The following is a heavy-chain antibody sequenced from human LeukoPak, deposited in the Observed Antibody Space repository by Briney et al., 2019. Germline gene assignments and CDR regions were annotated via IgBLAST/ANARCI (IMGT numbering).Heavy chain of an antibody. J-gene: IGHJ5*02. D-gene: IGHD6-6*01. CDR1: GGSISSSSYY. V-gene: IGHV4-39*01. CDR2: IYYSGST. Sequence: SETLSLTCTVSGGSISSSSYYWGWIRQPPGKGLEWIGSIYYSGSTCYNPSLKSRVTISVDTSKNQFSLKLSSVTAADTAVYYCARHSSSSGASNWFDPWGQGTLVTVSS. CDR3: ARHSSSSGASNWFDP.